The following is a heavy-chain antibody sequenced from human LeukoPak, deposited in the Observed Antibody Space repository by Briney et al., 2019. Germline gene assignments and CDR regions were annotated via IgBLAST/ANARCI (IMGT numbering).Heavy chain of an antibody. J-gene: IGHJ5*02. Sequence: PGGSLRLSCAASGFTFSSYAMSWVRQAPGKGLEWVSVISGSGGSTYYADPVKGRFTISRDNAKNTLYLQMNSLRAEDTAVYYCAKVEYSSSWYWFDPWGQGTLVTVSS. D-gene: IGHD6-13*01. CDR1: GFTFSSYA. CDR3: AKVEYSSSWYWFDP. V-gene: IGHV3-23*01. CDR2: ISGSGGST.